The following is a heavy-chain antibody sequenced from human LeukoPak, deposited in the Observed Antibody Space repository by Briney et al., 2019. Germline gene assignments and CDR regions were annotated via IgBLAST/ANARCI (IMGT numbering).Heavy chain of an antibody. CDR2: IIPIFGTA. CDR1: GGTFISYA. D-gene: IGHD5-18*01. J-gene: IGHJ4*02. Sequence: SVKVSCKASGGTFISYAIRWVRQAPGQGLDWMGGIIPIFGTANYAQKFQGRVTITADESTSTAYMELSSLRSEDTAVYYCARNPIELRGYSYGYFDYWGQGTLVTVSS. CDR3: ARNPIELRGYSYGYFDY. V-gene: IGHV1-69*01.